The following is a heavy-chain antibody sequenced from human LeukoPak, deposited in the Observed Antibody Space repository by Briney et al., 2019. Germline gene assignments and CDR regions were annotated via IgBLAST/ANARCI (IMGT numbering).Heavy chain of an antibody. CDR2: IYSSGSA. CDR3: ASQTTAFDY. Sequence: SETLSLTCSVSGASIRGSYWSWIRQPAGRGLEWIGRIYSSGSANYNPSLKSRVTMSIDTSKNQFSLKVRSVTAADTAVYYCASQTTAFDYWGQGTLVTVSS. V-gene: IGHV4-4*07. D-gene: IGHD1-14*01. CDR1: GASIRGSY. J-gene: IGHJ4*02.